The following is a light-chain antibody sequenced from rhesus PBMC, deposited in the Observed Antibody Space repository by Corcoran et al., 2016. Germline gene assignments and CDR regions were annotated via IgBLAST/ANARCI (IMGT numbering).Light chain of an antibody. CDR2: YAN. V-gene: IGKV1-32*02. CDR3: QQGNSNPRT. Sequence: DIQMSQSPSSLSASVGDRVTITCRASQGISSYLNWYQQKPGKAPKLLIYYANSLASGVPSRFSGSGSGTELTLTISSLQPEDFATYYCQQGNSNPRTFGQGTKVEIK. CDR1: QGISSY. J-gene: IGKJ1*01.